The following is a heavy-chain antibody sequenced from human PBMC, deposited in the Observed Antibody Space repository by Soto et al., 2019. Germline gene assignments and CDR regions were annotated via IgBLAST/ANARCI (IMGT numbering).Heavy chain of an antibody. CDR1: GGSISSYY. CDR3: ARVSYDSIFYYYGMDV. D-gene: IGHD3-22*01. V-gene: IGHV4-4*07. Sequence: KTSETLSLTCTVSGGSISSYYWSWIRQPAGKGLQWIGRIYTSGSTNYNPSLNSRVTMSVDTSKNQFSLKLSSVTAADTAVYYCARVSYDSIFYYYGMDVWGQGTTVTVSS. J-gene: IGHJ6*02. CDR2: IYTSGST.